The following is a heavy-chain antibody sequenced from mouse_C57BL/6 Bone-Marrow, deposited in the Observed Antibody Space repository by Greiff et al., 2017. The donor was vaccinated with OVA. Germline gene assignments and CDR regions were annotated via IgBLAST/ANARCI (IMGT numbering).Heavy chain of an antibody. V-gene: IGHV1-63*01. J-gene: IGHJ3*01. Sequence: VQLQQSGAELVRPGTSVKMSCKASGYTFTNYWIGWAKQRPGHGLEWIGDIYPGGGYTNYNEKFKGKATLTADKSSSTAYMQFSSLTSEDSAIYYCARQDVSSDGGFAYWGQGTLVTVSA. CDR2: IYPGGGYT. CDR3: ARQDVSSDGGFAY. D-gene: IGHD1-1*01. CDR1: GYTFTNYW.